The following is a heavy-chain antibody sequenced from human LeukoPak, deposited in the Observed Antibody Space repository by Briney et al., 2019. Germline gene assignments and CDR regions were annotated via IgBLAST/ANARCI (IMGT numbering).Heavy chain of an antibody. D-gene: IGHD1-1*01. CDR3: ARDGWNGRYYFDY. CDR2: VSSSSSYI. Sequence: GGSLRLSCAASGFTFSSYSMNWVRQAPGKGLEWVSSVSSSSSYIYYADSVKGRFTISRDNAKNSLYLQMNSLRAEDTAVYYCARDGWNGRYYFDYWGQGTLVTVSS. J-gene: IGHJ4*02. CDR1: GFTFSSYS. V-gene: IGHV3-21*01.